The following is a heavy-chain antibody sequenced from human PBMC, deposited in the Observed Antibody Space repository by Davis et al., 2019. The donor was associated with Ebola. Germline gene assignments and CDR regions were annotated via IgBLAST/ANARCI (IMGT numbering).Heavy chain of an antibody. D-gene: IGHD3-10*01. Sequence: SETLSLTCNVSGYSFRSGYYWGWIRQPPGKGLEWIGSIYHSGNTYYNPSLKSRVTISIDTSKNQFSLKLSSVTAADTAVYFCARDGEPPDYWGQGTLVTVSS. V-gene: IGHV4-38-2*02. CDR1: GYSFRSGYY. J-gene: IGHJ4*02. CDR3: ARDGEPPDY. CDR2: IYHSGNT.